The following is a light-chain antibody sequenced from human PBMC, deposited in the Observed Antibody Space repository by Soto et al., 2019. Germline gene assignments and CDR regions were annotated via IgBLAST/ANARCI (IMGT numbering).Light chain of an antibody. Sequence: DIPMTQSPSSLSASVGDRVTITCRASQSISNYLNWYQQTPGKAPKLLIYAASTLQSGVPSTFSGSGSGTDFTLTISSLQPEDFATYYCQQSYSTPGTFGQGTKVEIK. CDR2: AAS. J-gene: IGKJ1*01. V-gene: IGKV1-39*01. CDR3: QQSYSTPGT. CDR1: QSISNY.